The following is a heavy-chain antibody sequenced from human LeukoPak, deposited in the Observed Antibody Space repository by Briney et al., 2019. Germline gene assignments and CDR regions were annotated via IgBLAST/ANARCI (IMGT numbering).Heavy chain of an antibody. V-gene: IGHV1-18*01. D-gene: IGHD3-9*01. Sequence: PRASVKVSCKASGYTFTSYGISWVRQAPGQGLEWMGWISAYNGNTNYAQKLQGRVTMTTDTSTSTAYMEPRSLRSDDTAVYYCARGGYDILTGYYYQDFDYWGQGTLVTVSS. CDR3: ARGGYDILTGYYYQDFDY. CDR2: ISAYNGNT. J-gene: IGHJ4*02. CDR1: GYTFTSYG.